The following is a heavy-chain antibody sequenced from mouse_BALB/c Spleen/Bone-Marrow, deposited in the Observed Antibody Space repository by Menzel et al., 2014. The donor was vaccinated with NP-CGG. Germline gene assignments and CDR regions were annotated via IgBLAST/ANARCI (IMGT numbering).Heavy chain of an antibody. CDR1: GYTFTEST. CDR2: INPNNGAT. D-gene: IGHD1-1*01. J-gene: IGHJ3*01. CDR3: TRRQYGPGWFNY. Sequence: VQLQQSGPELVKPGASVKISCKTLGYTFTESTINWVKQSHGNSLEWIGGINPNNGATGYNQKFKGKATLTVDKSSSTDLLQLRSLTSDDSAVYCCTRRQYGPGWFNYWGQGTLVTVSA. V-gene: IGHV1-26*01.